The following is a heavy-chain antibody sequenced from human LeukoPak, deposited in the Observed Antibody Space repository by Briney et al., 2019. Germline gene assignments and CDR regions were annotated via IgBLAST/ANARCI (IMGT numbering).Heavy chain of an antibody. J-gene: IGHJ4*02. V-gene: IGHV5-10-1*01. CDR2: IDPSDSYT. CDR1: GYSFTSYW. CDR3: AGGYCSSTSCFDY. D-gene: IGHD2-2*01. Sequence: GESLKISCKGSGYSFTSYWISWVRQMPGKGLEWMGRIDPSDSYTNYSPSFQGHVTISSDKSISTAYLQWSSLKASDTAMYYCAGGYCSSTSCFDYWGQGTLVTVSS.